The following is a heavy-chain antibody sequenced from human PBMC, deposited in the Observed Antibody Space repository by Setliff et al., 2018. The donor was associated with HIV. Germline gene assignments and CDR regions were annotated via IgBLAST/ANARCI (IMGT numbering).Heavy chain of an antibody. CDR3: TRDRLGIFRFLDS. V-gene: IGHV3-49*04. CDR2: IRSKAYGGTT. J-gene: IGHJ4*02. CDR1: GGSITGYY. Sequence: LSLTCTVSGGSITGYYWSWVRQAPGKGLEWVGFIRSKAYGGTTEYAASVKGRFAISRDDSKGIADLQMNSLKSEDTAVYFCTRDRLGIFRFLDSWGQGTPVTVSS. D-gene: IGHD7-27*01.